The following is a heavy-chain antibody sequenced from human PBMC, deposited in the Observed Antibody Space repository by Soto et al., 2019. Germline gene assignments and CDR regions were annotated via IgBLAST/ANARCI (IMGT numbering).Heavy chain of an antibody. CDR2: IIPIFGTA. D-gene: IGHD2-15*01. J-gene: IGHJ6*02. CDR1: GGTFSSYA. Sequence: GASVKVSCKASGGTFSSYAISWVRQAPGQGLEWMGGIIPIFGTANYAQKFQGRVTITADESTSTAYMELSSLRSEDTAVYYCASFVVAAPYYYYYGMDVWGQGTTVTVSS. CDR3: ASFVVAAPYYYYYGMDV. V-gene: IGHV1-69*13.